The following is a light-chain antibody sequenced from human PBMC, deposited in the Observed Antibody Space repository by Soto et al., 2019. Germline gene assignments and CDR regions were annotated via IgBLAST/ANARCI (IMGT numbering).Light chain of an antibody. CDR3: QQSGGWT. Sequence: EIVLTQSPGTLSLSPGERATLSCRASQSVSSSYLAWYQQKPGQAPRLLIYGASSRATGIPDRFSGSGSGTDFTLTISRLEPEDFAVYYCQQSGGWTF. CDR2: GAS. J-gene: IGKJ1*01. V-gene: IGKV3-20*01. CDR1: QSVSSSY.